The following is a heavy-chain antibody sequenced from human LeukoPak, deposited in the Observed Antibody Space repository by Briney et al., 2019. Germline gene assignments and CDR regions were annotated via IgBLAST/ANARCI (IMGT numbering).Heavy chain of an antibody. CDR2: INAGNGNT. J-gene: IGHJ5*02. CDR3: ARGGIFHWFDP. Sequence: ASVKVSCKASGYTFISYAMRWVRQAPGQRLEWMGWINAGNGNTKYSQKFQGRVTITRDTSASTAYMERSSLRSEDTAVYYCARGGIFHWFDPWGQGTLVTVSS. D-gene: IGHD1-14*01. V-gene: IGHV1-3*01. CDR1: GYTFISYA.